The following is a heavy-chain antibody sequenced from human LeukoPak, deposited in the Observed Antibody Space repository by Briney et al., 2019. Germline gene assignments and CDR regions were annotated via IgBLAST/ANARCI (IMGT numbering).Heavy chain of an antibody. V-gene: IGHV4-30-2*01. CDR1: GGSISSSSYY. CDR3: ARVRAGGDDSSGYGSHFDY. J-gene: IGHJ4*02. D-gene: IGHD3-22*01. Sequence: SETLSLTCTVSGGSISSSSYYWGWIRQPPGKGLEWIGYIYHSGSTYYNPSLKSRVTVSVDRSKNQFSLKLSSVTAADTAVYYCARVRAGGDDSSGYGSHFDYWGQGTLVTVSS. CDR2: IYHSGST.